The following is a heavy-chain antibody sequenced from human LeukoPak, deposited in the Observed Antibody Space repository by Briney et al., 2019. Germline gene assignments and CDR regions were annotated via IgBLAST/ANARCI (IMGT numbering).Heavy chain of an antibody. D-gene: IGHD3-9*01. Sequence: SVKVSCKSSGDMFSNFTISWVRQAPGQGLECMGRIIPFFGTTNYAQKFQGRVSITTDGSTSTAYMELSSLTSEDTAVYYCARETIPILASNHYFDNWGQGTLVTVSS. V-gene: IGHV1-69*05. J-gene: IGHJ4*02. CDR2: IIPFFGTT. CDR3: ARETIPILASNHYFDN. CDR1: GDMFSNFT.